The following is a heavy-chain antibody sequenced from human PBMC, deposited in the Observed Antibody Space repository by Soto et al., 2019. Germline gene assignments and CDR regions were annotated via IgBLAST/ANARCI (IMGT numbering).Heavy chain of an antibody. Sequence: SETLSLTCTVSGGSISSSSYYWGWIRQPPGKGLEWIGSIYYSGSTYYNPSLKSRVTISVDTSKNQLSLQLNSVTPEDTGVYYCARLVGNSWIDYWGQGTLVTVSS. J-gene: IGHJ4*02. CDR1: GGSISSSSYY. CDR3: ARLVGNSWIDY. D-gene: IGHD6-13*01. V-gene: IGHV4-39*01. CDR2: IYYSGST.